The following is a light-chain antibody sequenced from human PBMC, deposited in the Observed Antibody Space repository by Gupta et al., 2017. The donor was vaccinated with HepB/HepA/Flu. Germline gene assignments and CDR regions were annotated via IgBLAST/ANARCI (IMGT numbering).Light chain of an antibody. CDR2: KAS. Sequence: DIQMTQSPSTLSASVGDRVTITCRASQNINTWLASYQQKPGKAPNRLIYKASNLDSGVPSRFSGSGSGTEFTLTISSLQPDDFATYYCQQYNSFSWTYGQGTKVEIK. CDR3: QQYNSFSWT. J-gene: IGKJ1*01. CDR1: QNINTW. V-gene: IGKV1-5*03.